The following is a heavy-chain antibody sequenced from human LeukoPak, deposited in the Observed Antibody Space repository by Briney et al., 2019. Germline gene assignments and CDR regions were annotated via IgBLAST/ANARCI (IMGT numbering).Heavy chain of an antibody. CDR3: ARDGLYSGYDFGGKSSWFDP. CDR1: GGSISSGDYY. J-gene: IGHJ5*02. D-gene: IGHD5-12*01. V-gene: IGHV4-30-4*08. CDR2: IYYSGST. Sequence: PSQTLSLTCTVSGGSISSGDYYWSWIRQPPGKGLEWIGYIYYSGSTYYNPSLKSRVTISVDTSKNQFSLKLSSVTAADTAVYYCARDGLYSGYDFGGKSSWFDPWGQGTLVTVSS.